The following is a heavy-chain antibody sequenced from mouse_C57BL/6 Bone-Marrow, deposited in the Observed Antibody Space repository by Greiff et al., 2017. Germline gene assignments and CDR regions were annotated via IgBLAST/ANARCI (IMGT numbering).Heavy chain of an antibody. Sequence: EVKLVESGGGLVQSGRSLRLSCATSGFTFSDFYMGWVRLAPGKGLEWVSASRNKANDYTTEYSALVKGRFIVSSDTSQSMLYIQKNALRAEDTAVCIWERDASYYGGGFDYWGQGTTLTVSS. V-gene: IGHV7-1*01. CDR2: SRNKANDYTT. CDR1: GFTFSDFY. J-gene: IGHJ2*01. CDR3: ERDASYYGGGFDY. D-gene: IGHD1-1*01.